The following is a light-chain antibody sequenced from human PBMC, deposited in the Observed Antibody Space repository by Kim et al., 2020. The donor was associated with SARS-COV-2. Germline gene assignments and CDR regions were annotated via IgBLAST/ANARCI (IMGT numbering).Light chain of an antibody. J-gene: IGKJ5*01. CDR1: QSVSSN. Sequence: EIVMTQSPATLSVSPGERATLSCRASQSVSSNLAWYQQKPGQAPRLLIYGASTRATGIPARFSGSGSGTEFTLTISSLQSEDFAVYYCKQYNNWPSITLGQGTRREIK. V-gene: IGKV3-15*01. CDR2: GAS. CDR3: KQYNNWPSIT.